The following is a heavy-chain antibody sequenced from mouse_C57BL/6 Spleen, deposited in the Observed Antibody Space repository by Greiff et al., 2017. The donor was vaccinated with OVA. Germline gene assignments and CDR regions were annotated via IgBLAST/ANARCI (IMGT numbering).Heavy chain of an antibody. CDR1: GFTFSDYG. Sequence: EVKVVESGGGLVKPGGSLKLSCAASGFTFSDYGMHWVRQAPEKGLEWVAYISSGSSTIYYADTVKGRFTISRDNAKNTLFLQMTSLRSEDTAMYYCAPYYGNAMDYWGQGTSVTVSS. J-gene: IGHJ4*01. CDR2: ISSGSSTI. V-gene: IGHV5-17*01. D-gene: IGHD2-10*01. CDR3: APYYGNAMDY.